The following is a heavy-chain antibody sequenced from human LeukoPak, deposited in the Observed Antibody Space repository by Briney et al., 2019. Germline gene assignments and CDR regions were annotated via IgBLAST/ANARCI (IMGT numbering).Heavy chain of an antibody. J-gene: IGHJ4*02. V-gene: IGHV1-8*01. CDR1: GYTFTSYD. CDR2: MNPNSGNT. Sequence: ASVKVSCKASGYTFTSYDINWVRQATGQGLEWMGWMNPNSGNTGYAQKFQGRVTMIRNTSISTAYMELSSLRSEDTAVYYCARGLKRKQWLVRRLYYFDYWGQGTLVTVSS. D-gene: IGHD6-19*01. CDR3: ARGLKRKQWLVRRLYYFDY.